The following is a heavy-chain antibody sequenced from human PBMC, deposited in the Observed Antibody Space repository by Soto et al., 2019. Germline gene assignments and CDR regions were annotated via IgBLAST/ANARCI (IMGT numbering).Heavy chain of an antibody. CDR1: GFTFSSYG. V-gene: IGHV3-33*01. Sequence: PGGSLRLSCAASGFTFSSYGMHWVRQAPGKGLEWVAVIWYDGSNKYYADSVKGRFTISRDNSKNTLYLQMNSLRAEDTAVYYCAREEQQLVPFIDYWGQGTLVTVSS. CDR3: AREEQQLVPFIDY. CDR2: IWYDGSNK. J-gene: IGHJ4*02. D-gene: IGHD6-13*01.